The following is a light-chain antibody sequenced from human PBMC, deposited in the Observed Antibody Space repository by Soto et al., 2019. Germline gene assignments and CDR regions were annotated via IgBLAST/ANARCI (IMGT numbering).Light chain of an antibody. CDR1: XXVLYSGNNKNX. J-gene: IGKJ1*01. CDR2: WAS. V-gene: IGKV4-1*01. Sequence: SPDSLAVSLGXXATINCXXXXXVLYSGNNKNXXAXYHHKPGQPPKLLIYWASTRESGVPDRFSGSGSGTDFTLTISRLQAEDVAVYYCQQHYRTPPWTFGQGTSVEIK. CDR3: QQHYRTPPWT.